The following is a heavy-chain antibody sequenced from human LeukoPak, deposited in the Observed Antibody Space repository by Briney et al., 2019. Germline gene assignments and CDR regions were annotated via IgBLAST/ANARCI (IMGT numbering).Heavy chain of an antibody. CDR2: IYTSGST. J-gene: IGHJ6*03. D-gene: IGHD2-2*01. CDR3: ARHADCSSTSCYEPYYYYMDV. V-gene: IGHV4-4*09. CDR1: GGSISSYY. Sequence: PSETLSLTCTVSGGSISSYYWSWIRQPPGKGLEWIGYIYTSGSTNYNPSLKSRVTISVDTSKHQSSLKLSSVTAADTAVYYCARHADCSSTSCYEPYYYYMDVWGKGTTVTVSS.